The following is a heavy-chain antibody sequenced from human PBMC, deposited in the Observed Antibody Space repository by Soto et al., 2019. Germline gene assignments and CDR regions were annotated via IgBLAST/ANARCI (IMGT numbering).Heavy chain of an antibody. V-gene: IGHV3-30*18. CDR2: ISYDGSNK. D-gene: IGHD5-18*01. CDR1: GFTFSSYG. Sequence: VQLVESGGGVVQPGRSLRLSCAASGFTFSSYGMHWVRQAPGKGLEWVAVISYDGSNKYYADSVKGRFTISRDNSKNTLYLQMNSLRAEDTAVYYCAKERGYSYGYGAFDIWGQGTMVTVSS. CDR3: AKERGYSYGYGAFDI. J-gene: IGHJ3*02.